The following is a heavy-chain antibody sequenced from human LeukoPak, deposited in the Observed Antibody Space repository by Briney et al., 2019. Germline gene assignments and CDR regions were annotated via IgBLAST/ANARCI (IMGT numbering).Heavy chain of an antibody. CDR3: ARDLGSGWSPGY. V-gene: IGHV4-38-2*02. Sequence: SETLSLTCIVSGYSVDSGYFWGWIRQPPGEGLGWIGNIHHSGTTYYNPSLKSRVTISIDTSKNQFSLNLSSVTAADTAFYYCARDLGSGWSPGYWGQGTLVTVSS. CDR2: IHHSGTT. J-gene: IGHJ4*02. CDR1: GYSVDSGYF. D-gene: IGHD6-19*01.